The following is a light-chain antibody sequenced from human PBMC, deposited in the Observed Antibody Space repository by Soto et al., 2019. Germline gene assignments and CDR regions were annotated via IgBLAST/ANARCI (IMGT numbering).Light chain of an antibody. CDR1: SRDVGSYNL. Sequence: QSALTQPASVSGSPGQSITISCTGTSRDVGSYNLVSWYQQHPGKAPKLMIYEVSKRPSGGSNRFSGSKSGNTASLTISGLQAEDEADYYCCSYAGSPYVFGTGTKLTVL. J-gene: IGLJ1*01. V-gene: IGLV2-23*02. CDR2: EVS. CDR3: CSYAGSPYV.